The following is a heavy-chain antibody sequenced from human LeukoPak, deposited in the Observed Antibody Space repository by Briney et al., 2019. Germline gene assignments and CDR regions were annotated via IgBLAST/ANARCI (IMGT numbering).Heavy chain of an antibody. D-gene: IGHD5-18*01. Sequence: PGGSLRLSCAASGFTFSSYAMHWVRQAPGKGLEWVAVISYDGSNKYYADSVKGRFTISRDNSKNTLYLQMNSLRAEDTAVYYCAREVGYSYGVDYWGQGTLVTVSS. CDR3: AREVGYSYGVDY. CDR1: GFTFSSYA. J-gene: IGHJ4*02. CDR2: ISYDGSNK. V-gene: IGHV3-30-3*01.